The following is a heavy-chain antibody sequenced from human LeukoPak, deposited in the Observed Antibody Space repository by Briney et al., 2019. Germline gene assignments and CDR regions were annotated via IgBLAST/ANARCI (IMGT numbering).Heavy chain of an antibody. CDR3: ARAGGFRAFDI. CDR1: GGSISSGGYS. J-gene: IGHJ3*02. D-gene: IGHD3-10*01. CDR2: IYYSGST. Sequence: SETLSLTCAVSGGSISSGGYSWSWIRQPPGKGLEWIGYIYYSGSTYYNPSLKSRVTISVDTSKNQFSLKLSSVTAADTAVYYCARAGGFRAFDIWGQGTMGTVSS. V-gene: IGHV4-31*11.